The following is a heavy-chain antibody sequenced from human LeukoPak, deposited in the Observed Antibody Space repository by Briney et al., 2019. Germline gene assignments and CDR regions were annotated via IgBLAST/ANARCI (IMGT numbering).Heavy chain of an antibody. J-gene: IGHJ5*02. CDR2: IYYSGNT. V-gene: IGHV4-38-2*02. D-gene: IGHD3-9*01. CDR1: GFSVSSAYY. Sequence: SETLSLTCSVSGFSVSSAYYWGWIRQPPGKGLEWIGSIYYSGNTYYNPSLKSRVTISVDTSKNQFSLKLSSVTAADTAVYYCARKNVLRYFDWLPRGAWFDPWGQGTLVTVSS. CDR3: ARKNVLRYFDWLPRGAWFDP.